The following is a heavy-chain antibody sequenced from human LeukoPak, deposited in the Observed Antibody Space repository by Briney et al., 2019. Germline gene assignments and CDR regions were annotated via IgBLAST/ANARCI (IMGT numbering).Heavy chain of an antibody. CDR1: GYTFTGYY. J-gene: IGHJ6*03. CDR3: ARAMVRGVIAYYMDV. CDR2: INPNSGGT. Sequence: ASVKVSCKASGYTFTGYYMHWVRQAPGQGLGWMGWINPNSGGTNYAQKFQGRVTMTRDTSISTVYMELSRLKSDDTAVYYCARAMVRGVIAYYMDVWGKGTTVTVSS. V-gene: IGHV1-2*02. D-gene: IGHD3-10*01.